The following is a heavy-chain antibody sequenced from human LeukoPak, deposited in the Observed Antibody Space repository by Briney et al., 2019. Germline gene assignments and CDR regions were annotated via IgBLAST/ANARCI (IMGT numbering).Heavy chain of an antibody. J-gene: IGHJ4*02. CDR1: GFTFSSYW. D-gene: IGHD6-6*01. V-gene: IGHV3-7*03. Sequence: GGSLRLSCAASGFTFSSYWMTWVRQAPGKGLEWVANINKDGSVQYYVDSAKGRFTISRDNAKNSVYLQMNSLRAEDTAIYNCARIGYSSSSLDLWGRGTLVTVSS. CDR3: ARIGYSSSSLDL. CDR2: INKDGSVQ.